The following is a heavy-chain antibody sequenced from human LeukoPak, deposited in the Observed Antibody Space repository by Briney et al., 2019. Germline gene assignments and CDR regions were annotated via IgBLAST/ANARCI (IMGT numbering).Heavy chain of an antibody. D-gene: IGHD5-12*01. CDR3: ACNSGLRSPDY. V-gene: IGHV1-69*13. CDR1: GGTFTSYA. Sequence: PSVKVSCKASGGTFTSYAISWVRQPPGHGLEWMGGIIPIFGITKYAQKCQGRVTITADESTSTAYMELSSLRSEDTAVYYCACNSGLRSPDYWGQGTLVTVSS. CDR2: IIPIFGIT. J-gene: IGHJ4*02.